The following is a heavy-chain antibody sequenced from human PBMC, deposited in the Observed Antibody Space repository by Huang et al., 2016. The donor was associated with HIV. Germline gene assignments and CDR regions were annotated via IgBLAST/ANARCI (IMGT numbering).Heavy chain of an antibody. J-gene: IGHJ6*02. V-gene: IGHV4-39*01. Sequence: QLQLQESGPGLVKPSETLSLTCTVSGVSISNRRYYWGWIRQPPGKGLEYIGSIYYSGSTYYNPSLNSRITMSIDSSKNQCSLKLNSVTAADTAVYYCSRQDEKGYCAGDCSNHYYFGLDVWGHGTTVTVS. CDR3: SRQDEKGYCAGDCSNHYYFGLDV. CDR1: GVSISNRRYY. D-gene: IGHD2-21*02. CDR2: IYYSGST.